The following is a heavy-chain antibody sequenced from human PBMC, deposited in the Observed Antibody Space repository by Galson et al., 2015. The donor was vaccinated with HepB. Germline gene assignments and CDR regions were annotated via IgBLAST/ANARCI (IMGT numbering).Heavy chain of an antibody. V-gene: IGHV4-34*01. CDR1: GGSFSTYY. D-gene: IGHD3-3*01. Sequence: LSLTCGVYGGSFSTYYWSWIRQPPGKGLEWIGEINHHGSTNYNPSPKSRVSISIDTSKNRFSLKLCSVTAADTAVYYCARAVYYDFWNGFGPWGQGTLVTVSS. J-gene: IGHJ5*02. CDR2: INHHGST. CDR3: ARAVYYDFWNGFGP.